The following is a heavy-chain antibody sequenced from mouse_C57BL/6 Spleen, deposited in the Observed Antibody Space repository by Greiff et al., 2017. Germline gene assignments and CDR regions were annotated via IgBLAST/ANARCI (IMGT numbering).Heavy chain of an antibody. D-gene: IGHD4-1*01. CDR2: IDPSDSAT. CDR3: ARGGNWDDAMDY. V-gene: IGHV1-52*01. Sequence: QVQLQQPGAELVRPGSSVKLSCKASGYTFTSYWMHWVKQRPIQGLEWIGNIDPSDSATNYNQKFKDKATLTVDKSSSTSYMQLSSLTSEDSAVYYCARGGNWDDAMDYWGQGTSVTVSS. J-gene: IGHJ4*01. CDR1: GYTFTSYW.